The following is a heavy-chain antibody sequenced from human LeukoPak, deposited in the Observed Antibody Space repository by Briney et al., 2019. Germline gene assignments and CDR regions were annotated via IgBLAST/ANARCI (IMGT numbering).Heavy chain of an antibody. CDR3: ASGTPGIGSGSSSLDY. V-gene: IGHV1-46*01. CDR2: INPSGGST. J-gene: IGHJ4*02. D-gene: IGHD3-10*01. Sequence: ASVKVSCKASGYTFTSYYMHWVRQAPGQGLEWMGIINPSGGSTSYAQKFQGRVTMTRDTSTSTVYMELSSLRSEDTAVYYCASGTPGIGSGSSSLDYWGQGTLATVSS. CDR1: GYTFTSYY.